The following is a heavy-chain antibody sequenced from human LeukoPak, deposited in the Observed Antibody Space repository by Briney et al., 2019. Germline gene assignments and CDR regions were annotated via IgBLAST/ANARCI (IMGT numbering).Heavy chain of an antibody. D-gene: IGHD2-15*01. Sequence: SVTVSCKASGGTFSSYAISWVRQAPGQGLEGMGRIIPILGIANYAQKFQGRVTITADKSTSTAYMELSSLRSEDTAVYYCARGRCSGGSCYSPHNWFDPWGQGTLVTVSS. V-gene: IGHV1-69*04. J-gene: IGHJ5*02. CDR1: GGTFSSYA. CDR3: ARGRCSGGSCYSPHNWFDP. CDR2: IIPILGIA.